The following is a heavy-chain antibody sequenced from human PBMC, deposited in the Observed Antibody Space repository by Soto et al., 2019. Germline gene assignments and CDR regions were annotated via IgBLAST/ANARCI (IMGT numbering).Heavy chain of an antibody. CDR3: AIGGGMVVVAAAYDH. J-gene: IGHJ4*02. CDR1: GYTFTSYE. D-gene: IGHD2-21*02. CDR2: INPSGGYT. V-gene: IGHV1-46*03. Sequence: ASVTVSCKASGYTFTSYEINWVRPAPGQGLEWLGIINPSGGYTTYAQRFLGRVTMTSDTSTGTVHMKLGSLTSKYTAVDYCAIGGGMVVVAAAYDHWGQGTLVTVSS.